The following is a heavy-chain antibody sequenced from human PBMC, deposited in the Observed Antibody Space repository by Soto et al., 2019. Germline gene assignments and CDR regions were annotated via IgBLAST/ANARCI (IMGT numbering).Heavy chain of an antibody. D-gene: IGHD2-2*01. CDR3: VKEATVQAAHHFDY. Sequence: QVQLVESGGGVVQPGGSLRLSCAASGFIFSNYGMQWFRQAPGKGLEWVAVVSWDGKAQYYADSVKGRFTISRDNSGDTLSLPMTSMRPDDTAVYYCVKEATVQAAHHFDYWGQGTLVTVSS. V-gene: IGHV3-30*18. CDR1: GFIFSNYG. CDR2: VSWDGKAQ. J-gene: IGHJ4*02.